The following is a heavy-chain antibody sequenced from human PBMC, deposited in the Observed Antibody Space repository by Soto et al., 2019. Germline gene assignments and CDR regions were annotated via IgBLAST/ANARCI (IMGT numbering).Heavy chain of an antibody. CDR1: GGSISSVGHY. D-gene: IGHD6-25*01. J-gene: IGHJ6*02. V-gene: IGHV4-31*03. CDR2: IHYSGST. Sequence: PSETLSLTCSASGGSISSVGHYWTWIRQQPGKGLEWIGYIHYSGSTDYNPSLKSRVTISVDRSKNQFSLNLSSVTAADTAIYYCARESGGYDSSTRYGLDVWGQGTTVTVSS. CDR3: ARESGGYDSSTRYGLDV.